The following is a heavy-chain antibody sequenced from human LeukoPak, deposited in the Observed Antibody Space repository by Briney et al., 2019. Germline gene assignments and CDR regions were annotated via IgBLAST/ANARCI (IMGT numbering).Heavy chain of an antibody. CDR1: GFSFSSDA. CDR2: ISSSSSTI. CDR3: AREYCSSTSCLYDY. Sequence: GGSLRLSCAASGFSFSSDAMSWVRQAPGKGLEWVSYISSSSSTIYYADSVKGRFTISRDKAKNSLYLQMNSLRAEDTAVYYCAREYCSSTSCLYDYWGQGTLVTVSS. V-gene: IGHV3-48*01. J-gene: IGHJ4*02. D-gene: IGHD2-2*01.